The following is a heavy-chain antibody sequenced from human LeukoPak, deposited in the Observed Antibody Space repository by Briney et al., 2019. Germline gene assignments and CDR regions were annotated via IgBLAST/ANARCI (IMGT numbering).Heavy chain of an antibody. D-gene: IGHD5-24*01. CDR1: GFTFSSHG. V-gene: IGHV3-23*01. CDR2: ISGSGGST. Sequence: GGSLRLSCAASGFTFSSHGMNWVRQAPGKGLEWVSAISGSGGSTYYADSGKGRFTISRDNSKNTLYLQMNSLRAEDTAVYYCAKPRDGYNSFDYWGQGTLVTVSS. CDR3: AKPRDGYNSFDY. J-gene: IGHJ4*02.